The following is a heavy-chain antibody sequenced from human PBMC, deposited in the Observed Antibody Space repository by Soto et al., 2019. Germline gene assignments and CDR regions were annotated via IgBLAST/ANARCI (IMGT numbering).Heavy chain of an antibody. Sequence: EVQLLESGGGLVQPGGSLRLSCAASGFTFSSYAMSWVRQAPGKGLEWVSAISGSGGSTYYADSVKGRFTISRDNSKNTLYLQMNSLRAEDTAVYYCAKSLAEYCGGDCYSGVNAFDIWGQGTMVTVSS. CDR1: GFTFSSYA. V-gene: IGHV3-23*01. J-gene: IGHJ3*02. CDR2: ISGSGGST. D-gene: IGHD2-21*02. CDR3: AKSLAEYCGGDCYSGVNAFDI.